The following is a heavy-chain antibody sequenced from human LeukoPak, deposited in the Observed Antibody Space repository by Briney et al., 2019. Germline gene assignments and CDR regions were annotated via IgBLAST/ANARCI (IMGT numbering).Heavy chain of an antibody. CDR3: ARERVAVAGRLVDY. D-gene: IGHD6-19*01. V-gene: IGHV4-39*02. J-gene: IGHJ4*02. CDR1: GDSINSSSYY. CDR2: LFYSLYHSESIYYTGSA. Sequence: SETLSLTCTVSGDSINSSSYYWGWIRQPPGKGLEWIGSLFYSLYHSESIYYTGSAYYNPSLKSRITIAVDTSKNQSSLKVNSVTAADTAVYYCARERVAVAGRLVDYWGQGTLVTVSS.